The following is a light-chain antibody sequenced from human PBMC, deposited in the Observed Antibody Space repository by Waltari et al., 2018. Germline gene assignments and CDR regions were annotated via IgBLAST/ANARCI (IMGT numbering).Light chain of an antibody. CDR2: ADN. CDR1: SSGVGSYNL. J-gene: IGLJ1*01. Sequence: QSALTQPASVSGSPGQSITISCAGTSSGVGSYNLVSWYQQHPGRAPKLIIYADNKRPSGVSSRFSGSKSGNTASLTISGLQTEDEAEYYCFSYAGSNIYVFASGTKVTVL. CDR3: FSYAGSNIYV. V-gene: IGLV2-23*01.